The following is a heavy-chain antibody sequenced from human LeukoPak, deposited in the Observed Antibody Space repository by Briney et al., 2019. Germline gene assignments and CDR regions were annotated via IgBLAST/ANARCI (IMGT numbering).Heavy chain of an antibody. CDR3: ARERPTTTAFDY. CDR2: LYNGGGA. CDR1: GFTVSSNS. D-gene: IGHD1-1*01. J-gene: IGHJ4*02. Sequence: QPGGSLRLSCAASGFTVSSNSMTWVRQAPGKGLEWVSILYNGGGANYADSVKGRFTISRDNSRNTLFLQMNSLRAEDTAVYYCARERPTTTAFDYWGQGTLVTVSS. V-gene: IGHV3-66*01.